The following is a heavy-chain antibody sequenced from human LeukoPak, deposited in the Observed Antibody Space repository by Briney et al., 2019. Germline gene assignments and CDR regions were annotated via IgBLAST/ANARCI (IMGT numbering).Heavy chain of an antibody. CDR1: GFTFSSYA. Sequence: GGSLRLSCAASGFTFSSYAMSWVRQAPGKGLEWVALISYDGSNKYYADSVKGRFTISRDNSKNTLYLQMNSLRAEDTAVYYCARATIAAPPGYWGQGILVTVSS. J-gene: IGHJ4*02. CDR3: ARATIAAPPGY. CDR2: ISYDGSNK. V-gene: IGHV3-30-3*01. D-gene: IGHD6-6*01.